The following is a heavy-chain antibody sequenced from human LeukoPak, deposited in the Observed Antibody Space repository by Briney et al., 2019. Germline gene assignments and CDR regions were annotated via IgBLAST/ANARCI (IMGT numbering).Heavy chain of an antibody. J-gene: IGHJ4*02. CDR1: GFTFSSYA. Sequence: GGSLRLSCAASGFTFSSYAMSWVRQAPGKGLEWVSAISGSGGSTYYADSVKGRFTISRDNSKNTLYLQMNSLRAEDRAVYYCAKDQGSQYYFDYWGQGTLVTVSS. CDR3: AKDQGSQYYFDY. V-gene: IGHV3-23*01. CDR2: ISGSGGST. D-gene: IGHD3-10*01.